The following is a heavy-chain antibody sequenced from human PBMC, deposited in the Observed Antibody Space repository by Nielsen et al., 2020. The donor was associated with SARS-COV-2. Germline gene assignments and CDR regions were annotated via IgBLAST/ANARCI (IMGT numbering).Heavy chain of an antibody. CDR1: GYSFTSYW. CDR2: IDPSDSYT. D-gene: IGHD5-18*01. Sequence: KVSCKGSGYSFTSYWISWVRQMPGKGLEWMGRIDPSDSYTNYSPSFQGHVTISADKSISTAYLQWSSLKASDTAMYYCAGGYSYGYGAFDIWGQGTMVTVSS. V-gene: IGHV5-10-1*01. J-gene: IGHJ3*02. CDR3: AGGYSYGYGAFDI.